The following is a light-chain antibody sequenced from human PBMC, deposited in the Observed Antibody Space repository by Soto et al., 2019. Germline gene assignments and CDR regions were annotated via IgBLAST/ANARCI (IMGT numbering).Light chain of an antibody. CDR2: KAT. J-gene: IGKJ1*01. Sequence: DIQMTQSPSTLSASLGDRVTITCRASQRIYTWVAWYQQKPGTAPKLLVYKATILQSGVPSRFSGSGSGTEFTLAISNLQPDDFATYYCQQYETFSPWTFGQGTKVEIK. CDR3: QQYETFSPWT. CDR1: QRIYTW. V-gene: IGKV1-5*03.